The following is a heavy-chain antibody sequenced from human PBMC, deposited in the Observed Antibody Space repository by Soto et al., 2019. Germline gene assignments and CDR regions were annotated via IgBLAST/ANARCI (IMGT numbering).Heavy chain of an antibody. CDR1: GFTFSSYW. CDR3: EISEGDD. CDR2: INGDGRTT. D-gene: IGHD1-26*01. Sequence: EVQLVESGGGLVQPGGSLRLSCAASGFTFSSYWMHWVRQAPGKGLVWVARINGDGRTTNYADSVKGRFTISRDNAKNTVYLQMNSLRAEDTAVYYCEISEGDDWGQGTLGTVSS. J-gene: IGHJ4*02. V-gene: IGHV3-74*01.